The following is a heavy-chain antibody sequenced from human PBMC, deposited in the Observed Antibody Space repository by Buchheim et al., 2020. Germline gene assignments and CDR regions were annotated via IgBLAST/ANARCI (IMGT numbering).Heavy chain of an antibody. CDR3: AREEVATTANWFDP. D-gene: IGHD5-12*01. CDR2: IYYSGST. V-gene: IGHV4-59*01. Sequence: QVQLQESGPGLVKPSETLSLTCTVSGGSISSYYWSWIRQPPGKGLEWIGYIYYSGSTNYNPSLKSRVTISVDTSKNQFSLKLSSVTAADTAVYYCAREEVATTANWFDPWGRGTL. CDR1: GGSISSYY. J-gene: IGHJ5*02.